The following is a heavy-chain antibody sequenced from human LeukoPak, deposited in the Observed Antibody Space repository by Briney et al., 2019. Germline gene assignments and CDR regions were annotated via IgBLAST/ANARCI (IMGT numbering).Heavy chain of an antibody. V-gene: IGHV4-34*01. CDR2: INHSGST. D-gene: IGHD5-18*01. CDR3: ARGVDTAKVNKPDLDY. J-gene: IGHJ4*02. Sequence: PSETLSLTCAVYGGSFSGYYWSWIRQPPGMGLEWIGEINHSGSTNYNPSLKSRVTISVDTSKNQFSLKLSSVTAADTAVYYCARGVDTAKVNKPDLDYWGQGTLVTVSS. CDR1: GGSFSGYY.